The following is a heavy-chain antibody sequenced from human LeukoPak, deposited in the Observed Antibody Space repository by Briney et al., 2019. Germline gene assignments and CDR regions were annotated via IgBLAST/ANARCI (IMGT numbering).Heavy chain of an antibody. CDR3: AKDPSIAARPYWFDP. V-gene: IGHV3-30*02. D-gene: IGHD6-6*01. J-gene: IGHJ5*02. CDR2: IRYDGSNK. CDR1: GFTFSSYG. Sequence: GGSLRLSCAASGFTFSSYGMHWVRQAPGKGLEWVAFIRYDGSNKYYADSVKGRFTISRDNSKNTLYLQMNSLRAEDTAVYYCAKDPSIAARPYWFDPWGQGTLVTVSS.